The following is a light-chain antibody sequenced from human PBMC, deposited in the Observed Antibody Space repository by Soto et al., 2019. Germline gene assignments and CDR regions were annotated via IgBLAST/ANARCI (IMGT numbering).Light chain of an antibody. Sequence: DIVLTQSPGTLYLSPGERATLSCRSSQTLSRSYLAWYQQRPGQTPRLLIYGASSRATGIPDRFSGSGSGTDFTLTIRRLEPEDFAVYYCQQYAYSPYTFGQGTNLAIK. CDR1: QTLSRSY. CDR3: QQYAYSPYT. CDR2: GAS. V-gene: IGKV3-20*01. J-gene: IGKJ2*01.